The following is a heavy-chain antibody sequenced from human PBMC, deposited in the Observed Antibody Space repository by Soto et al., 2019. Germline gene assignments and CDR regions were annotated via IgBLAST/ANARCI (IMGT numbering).Heavy chain of an antibody. D-gene: IGHD2-15*01. CDR1: GGSFSCYY. J-gene: IGHJ6*02. Sequence: PSETLSLTCAAYGGSFSCYYWSWIRQPPGKGLEWIGEINHSGSTNYNPSLKSRVTISVDTSKNQFSLKLSSVTAADTAVYYCARVXCSGGSCYSYYYYGMDVWGQGTTVTVSS. CDR3: ARVXCSGGSCYSYYYYGMDV. CDR2: INHSGST. V-gene: IGHV4-34*01.